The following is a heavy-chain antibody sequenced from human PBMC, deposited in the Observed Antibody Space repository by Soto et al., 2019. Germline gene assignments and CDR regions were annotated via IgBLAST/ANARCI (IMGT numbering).Heavy chain of an antibody. Sequence: GSLRLSWAASGFTFPTYAMSWVRQAPGKGLEWVSAIGSSGGDTYYADSVKGRFTISRDNSKNTLYLQMNSLRAEDTAIYYCVRWNSGSYGWWFDPWGQGTLVTVSS. CDR3: VRWNSGSYGWWFDP. CDR2: IGSSGGDT. J-gene: IGHJ5*02. D-gene: IGHD1-26*01. CDR1: GFTFPTYA. V-gene: IGHV3-23*01.